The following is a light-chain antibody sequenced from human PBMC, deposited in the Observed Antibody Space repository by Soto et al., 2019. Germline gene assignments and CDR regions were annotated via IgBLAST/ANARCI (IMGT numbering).Light chain of an antibody. Sequence: EIVMTQSPATLSVSPGERATLSCRASQSVGTNLVWYQHKPGQAPRPLIYGASIRATGIPARFSASGSGTEFTPTISSLQSEDSAVYFCQQYYYWPPYTFGQGTKVDIK. CDR2: GAS. J-gene: IGKJ2*01. V-gene: IGKV3-15*01. CDR3: QQYYYWPPYT. CDR1: QSVGTN.